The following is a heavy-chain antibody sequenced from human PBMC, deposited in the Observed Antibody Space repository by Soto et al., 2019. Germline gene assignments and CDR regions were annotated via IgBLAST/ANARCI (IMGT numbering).Heavy chain of an antibody. V-gene: IGHV3-30*18. D-gene: IGHD4-17*01. CDR2: ISYDGSNK. Sequence: QVQLVESGGGVVQPGRSLRLSCAASGFTFSSYGMHWVRQAPGKGLEWVAVISYDGSNKYYADSVKGRFTISRDNSKNTLYLQMNSLRAEDTAVYYCANDGTGTSPYGDYVGYYYYGMDVWGQGTTVTVSS. J-gene: IGHJ6*02. CDR1: GFTFSSYG. CDR3: ANDGTGTSPYGDYVGYYYYGMDV.